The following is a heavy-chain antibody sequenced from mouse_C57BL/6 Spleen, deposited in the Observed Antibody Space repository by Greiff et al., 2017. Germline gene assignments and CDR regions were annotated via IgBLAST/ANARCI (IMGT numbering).Heavy chain of an antibody. CDR3: ARDSYYYGSNYWYFDV. V-gene: IGHV3-6*01. Sequence: EVQLQQSGPGLVKPSQSLSLTCSVTGYSITSGYYWNWIRQFPGNKLEWMGYISYDGSNNYNPSLKNRISITRDTSKNQFFLKLNSVTTEDTATYYCARDSYYYGSNYWYFDVWGTGTTVTVSS. CDR2: ISYDGSN. CDR1: GYSITSGYY. D-gene: IGHD1-1*01. J-gene: IGHJ1*03.